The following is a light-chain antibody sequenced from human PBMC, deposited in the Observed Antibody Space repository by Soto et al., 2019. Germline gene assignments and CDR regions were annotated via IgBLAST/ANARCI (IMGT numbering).Light chain of an antibody. CDR2: AAS. V-gene: IGKV1-39*01. CDR1: QRIGTH. CDR3: QQSYSNPWT. Sequence: DIQMTQSPSSLSASVGDRVTITCRTSQRIGTHLNWYHEKPGKAPKLLIYAASSLQSGVASRFSGSGSGTDFTLTISSLQPEDFATYSCQQSYSNPWTFGQGTKVEIK. J-gene: IGKJ1*01.